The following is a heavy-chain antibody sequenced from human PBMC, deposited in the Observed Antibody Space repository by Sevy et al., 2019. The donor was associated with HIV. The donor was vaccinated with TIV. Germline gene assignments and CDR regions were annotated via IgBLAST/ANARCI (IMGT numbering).Heavy chain of an antibody. D-gene: IGHD1-7*01. V-gene: IGHV3-64D*06. CDR1: GFTFSSYA. CDR2: ISSNGGST. CDR3: VMGVVTGTLWDAFDI. Sequence: GGSLRLSCSASGFTFSSYAMHWVRQAPGKGLEYVSAISSNGGSTYYADSVKGRFTISRDNSKNTRYLQMSSLRAEDTAVYYCVMGVVTGTLWDAFDIWGQGTMVTVSS. J-gene: IGHJ3*02.